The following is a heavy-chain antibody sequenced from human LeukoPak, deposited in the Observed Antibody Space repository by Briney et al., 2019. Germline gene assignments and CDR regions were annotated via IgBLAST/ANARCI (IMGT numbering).Heavy chain of an antibody. Sequence: SVKVSCKASGGTFSSYTISWVRQAPGQGLEWMGRIIPILGIANYARKFQGRVTITADKSTSTAYMELSSLRSEDTAVYYCARRGLQTYYGMDVWGQGTTVTVSS. D-gene: IGHD5-24*01. V-gene: IGHV1-69*02. CDR3: ARRGLQTYYGMDV. J-gene: IGHJ6*02. CDR2: IIPILGIA. CDR1: GGTFSSYT.